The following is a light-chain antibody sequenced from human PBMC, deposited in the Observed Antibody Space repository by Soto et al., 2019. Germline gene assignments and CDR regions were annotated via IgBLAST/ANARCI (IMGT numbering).Light chain of an antibody. Sequence: QSVLTQPPSASGSPGKSVTISCTGTSSDVGGYNYVSWYQQHPGKAPKLMIYEVSKRPSGVPDRFSGSKSGNTASLTVSGLQAEDEADYYCNSYAGSNNWVFGGGTKVTVL. CDR1: SSDVGGYNY. V-gene: IGLV2-8*01. CDR3: NSYAGSNNWV. CDR2: EVS. J-gene: IGLJ3*02.